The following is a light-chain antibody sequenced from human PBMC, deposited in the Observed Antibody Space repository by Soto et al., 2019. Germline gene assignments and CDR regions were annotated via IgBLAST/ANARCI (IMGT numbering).Light chain of an antibody. CDR1: QSVSNSY. Sequence: EIVLTQSPGTLSLSPGERATLSCRASQSVSNSYLAWYQQKPGLAPRLLIYGASTRATAIPDRFSGSGSGTHFTLTISRLEPEDFAMYYCQQYGSSPITFGQGTRLEIK. J-gene: IGKJ5*01. V-gene: IGKV3-20*01. CDR3: QQYGSSPIT. CDR2: GAS.